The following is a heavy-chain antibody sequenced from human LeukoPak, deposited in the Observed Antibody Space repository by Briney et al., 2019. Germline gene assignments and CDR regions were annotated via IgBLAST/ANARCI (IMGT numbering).Heavy chain of an antibody. J-gene: IGHJ4*02. CDR2: ISASGGST. Sequence: PGGSLRLSCAASGFTFSSSAMSWVRQVPGKGLEWVSGISASGGSTYYADSVKGRFTISRDNSKNTLYLQMNSLRAEDTAVYYCARELINHRGDSDYWGQGTLVTVSS. CDR1: GFTFSSSA. D-gene: IGHD3-10*01. CDR3: ARELINHRGDSDY. V-gene: IGHV3-23*01.